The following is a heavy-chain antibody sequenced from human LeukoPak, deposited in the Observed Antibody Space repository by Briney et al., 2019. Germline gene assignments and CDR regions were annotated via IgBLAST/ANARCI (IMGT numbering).Heavy chain of an antibody. CDR3: ARDLGLRGST. CDR2: MYGDMRDI. CDR1: GLTFSNSW. Sequence: GGPLGLSCEASGLTFSNSWMHWVRQIPGKGLVWVSRMYGDMRDISYADSVKGRFTISRDNAKNTVYLQMNSLRGEDTAVYYCARDLGLRGSTWGQGTLVTVSS. J-gene: IGHJ5*02. D-gene: IGHD5-12*01. V-gene: IGHV3-74*01.